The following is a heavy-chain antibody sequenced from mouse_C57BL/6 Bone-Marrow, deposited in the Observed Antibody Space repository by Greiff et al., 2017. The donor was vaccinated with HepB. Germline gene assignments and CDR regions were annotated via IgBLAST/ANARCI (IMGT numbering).Heavy chain of an antibody. CDR2: INPNNGGT. CDR3: ARPPRDSLYYFDY. V-gene: IGHV1-18*01. Sequence: EVQLQQSGPELVKPGASVKIPCKASGYTFTDYNMDWVKQSHGKSLEWIGDINPNNGGTIYNQKFKGKATLTVDKSSSTAYMELRSLTSEDTAVYYCARPPRDSLYYFDYWGQGTTLTVSS. D-gene: IGHD6-2*01. J-gene: IGHJ2*01. CDR1: GYTFTDYN.